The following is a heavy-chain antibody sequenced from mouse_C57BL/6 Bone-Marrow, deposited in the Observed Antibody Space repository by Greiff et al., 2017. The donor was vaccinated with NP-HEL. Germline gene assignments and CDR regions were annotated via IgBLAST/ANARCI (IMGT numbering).Heavy chain of an antibody. CDR3: AGDYDGYWYFDV. D-gene: IGHD2-3*01. Sequence: VQLVESGPGLVKPSQSLFLTCSITGFPITSGYYWIWIRQSPGKPLEWMGYITHSGETFYHPSLQSPISITRETSKTQFFLQLNSVTTEDTAMYYCAGDYDGYWYFDVWGTGTTVTVSS. CDR2: ITHSGET. CDR1: GFPITSGYY. J-gene: IGHJ1*03. V-gene: IGHV12-3*01.